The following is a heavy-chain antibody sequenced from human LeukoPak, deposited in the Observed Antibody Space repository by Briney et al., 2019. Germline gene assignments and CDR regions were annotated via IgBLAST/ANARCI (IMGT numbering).Heavy chain of an antibody. CDR2: INPNSGGT. J-gene: IGHJ4*02. V-gene: IGHV1-2*02. Sequence: ASVKVSCKASGYTFTVYFMHWVRQAPGQGLEWMGWINPNSGGTNYAQKFQGRVTMTRDTSISTAYVELSRLRSDGTAVYYCARELNYDSSGYYFDYWGQGTLVTVSS. CDR3: ARELNYDSSGYYFDY. CDR1: GYTFTVYF. D-gene: IGHD3-22*01.